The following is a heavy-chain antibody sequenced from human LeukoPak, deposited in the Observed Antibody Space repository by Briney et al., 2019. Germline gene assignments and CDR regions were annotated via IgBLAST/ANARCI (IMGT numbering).Heavy chain of an antibody. D-gene: IGHD3-22*01. V-gene: IGHV3-48*01. CDR3: AREFNYYDSSGLSSEGFDY. Sequence: GGSLRLSCSAPGFILDIYNMNWVRQVPGKGLEWVSYISSRSTTIHYADSVKGRFTISRDDAKNSLYLQMNSLRAEDTAVYYCAREFNYYDSSGLSSEGFDYWGQGTLVTVSS. CDR1: GFILDIYN. CDR2: ISSRSTTI. J-gene: IGHJ4*02.